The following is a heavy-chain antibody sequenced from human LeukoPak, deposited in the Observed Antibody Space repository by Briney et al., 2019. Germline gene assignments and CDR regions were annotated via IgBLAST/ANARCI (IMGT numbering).Heavy chain of an antibody. Sequence: GGSLRLSCAASGFTFSSYGMHWVRQAPGKGLEWVAVIWYGGSNKYYADSVKGRFTISRDNSKNTLYLQMNSLRAEDTAVYYCAIDVATVTHLDYYYMDVWGKGTTVTVSS. CDR2: IWYGGSNK. J-gene: IGHJ6*03. V-gene: IGHV3-33*08. CDR1: GFTFSSYG. D-gene: IGHD4-11*01. CDR3: AIDVATVTHLDYYYMDV.